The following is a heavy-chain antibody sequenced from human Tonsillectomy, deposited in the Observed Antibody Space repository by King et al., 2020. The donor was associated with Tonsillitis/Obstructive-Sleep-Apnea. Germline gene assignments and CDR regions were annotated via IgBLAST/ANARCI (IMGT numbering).Heavy chain of an antibody. Sequence: QLVQSGAEVKKPGQSLKISCKASEYSFTSYWIGWVRQMPGKGLEWLGIVFPGDSATRYSPSFQGQVTISADKSISTAYLQWSSLKASDTAMYYCARLQVVPGALSGTFDNW. CDR3: ARLQVVPGALSGTFDN. CDR2: VFPGDSAT. D-gene: IGHD2-2*01. V-gene: IGHV5-51*01. J-gene: IGHJ3*02. CDR1: EYSFTSYW.